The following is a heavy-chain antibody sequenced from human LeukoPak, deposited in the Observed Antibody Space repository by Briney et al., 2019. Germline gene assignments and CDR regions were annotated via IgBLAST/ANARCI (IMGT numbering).Heavy chain of an antibody. CDR2: LYYSGWST. V-gene: IGHV4-39*01. CDR1: GGSISSSYHY. Sequence: PSGTLSLTCTVSGGSISSSYHYWGWVRQPPGKGLEWIGSLYYSGWSTYYNPSLKSRVTISVDTSKNQFSLKLNSVTAADTAVYYCARLGCSSASCYPGNWGQGTLVTVSS. J-gene: IGHJ4*02. CDR3: ARLGCSSASCYPGN. D-gene: IGHD2-2*01.